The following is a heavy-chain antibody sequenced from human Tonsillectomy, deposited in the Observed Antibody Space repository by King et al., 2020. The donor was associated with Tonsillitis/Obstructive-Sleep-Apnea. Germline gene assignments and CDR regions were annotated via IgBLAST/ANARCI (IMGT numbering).Heavy chain of an antibody. CDR3: ARGRVDIVVVPAAESASETYYFDY. J-gene: IGHJ4*02. V-gene: IGHV4-34*01. D-gene: IGHD2-2*03. CDR1: GGSFSGYY. CDR2: INHSGST. Sequence: VQLQQWGAGLLKPSETLSLTCAVYGGSFSGYYWSWIRQPPGKGLEWIGEINHSGSTNYNPSLKSRFTISVDTSKNQFSLKLSSVTAADTAGFYCARGRVDIVVVPAAESASETYYFDYWGQGTLVTVSS.